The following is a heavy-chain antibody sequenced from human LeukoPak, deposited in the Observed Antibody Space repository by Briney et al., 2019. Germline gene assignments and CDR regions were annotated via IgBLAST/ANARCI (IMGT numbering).Heavy chain of an antibody. CDR1: GFTFSSYA. D-gene: IGHD2-2*01. CDR3: ASGCSSTSCHYYFDY. V-gene: IGHV3-30*04. CDR2: ISYDGSNK. Sequence: GGSLRLSCAASGFTFSSYAMHWVRQAPGKGLEWVAVISYDGSNKYYADSVKGRFTISRDNSKNTLYLQVNSLRAEDTAVYYCASGCSSTSCHYYFDYWGQGTLVTVSS. J-gene: IGHJ4*02.